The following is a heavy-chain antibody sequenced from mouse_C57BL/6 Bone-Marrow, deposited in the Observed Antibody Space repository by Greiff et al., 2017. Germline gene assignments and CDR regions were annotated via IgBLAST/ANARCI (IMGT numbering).Heavy chain of an antibody. J-gene: IGHJ2*01. CDR2: IRSKSNNYAT. CDR3: VRQTTVVFDY. D-gene: IGHD1-1*01. Sequence: EVQRVESGGGLVQPKGSLKLSCAASGFSFNTYAMNWVRQAPGKGLEWVARIRSKSNNYATYYADSVKDRFTISRDDSESMLYLQMNNLKTEDTAMYYCVRQTTVVFDYWGQGTTLTVSS. CDR1: GFSFNTYA. V-gene: IGHV10-1*01.